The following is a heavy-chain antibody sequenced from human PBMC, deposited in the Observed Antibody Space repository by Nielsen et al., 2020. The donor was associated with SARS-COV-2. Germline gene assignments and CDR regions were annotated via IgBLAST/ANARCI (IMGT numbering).Heavy chain of an antibody. CDR1: GFTFSSYW. J-gene: IGHJ4*02. V-gene: IGHV3-74*01. CDR2: INSDGSST. Sequence: GESLKISCAASGFTFSSYWMHWVRQAPGKGLVWVSRINSDGSSTSYADSVKGRFTISRDNSKNTLYLQMNSLRAEDTAVYYCAKDLIVATIIGGPFDYWGQGTLVTVSS. D-gene: IGHD5-12*01. CDR3: AKDLIVATIIGGPFDY.